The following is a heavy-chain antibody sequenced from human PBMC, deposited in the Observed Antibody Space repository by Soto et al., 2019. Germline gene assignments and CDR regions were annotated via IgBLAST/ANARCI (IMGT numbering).Heavy chain of an antibody. Sequence: QVQLQQWGAGLSKPSETLSLTCAVYGGSFSGYYWSWIRQPPGKGLEWIGEIDHSGGTNYNPSPKSRVPISIDTSKNQFSLKRSSVTAATTAVYYCARGRLGGAANWGQGTLVTVSS. CDR1: GGSFSGYY. CDR3: ARGRLGGAAN. CDR2: IDHSGGT. D-gene: IGHD3-16*01. J-gene: IGHJ4*02. V-gene: IGHV4-34*01.